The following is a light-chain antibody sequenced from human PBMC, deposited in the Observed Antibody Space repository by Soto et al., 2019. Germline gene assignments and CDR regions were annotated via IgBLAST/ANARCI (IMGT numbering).Light chain of an antibody. CDR2: GAS. CDR3: QQDNNWPPIT. V-gene: IGKV3-15*01. J-gene: IGKJ5*01. CDR1: QSVSSN. Sequence: EIVMTQSPATLSVSPGERATLSCRASQSVSSNFAWYQQKPGQTPRVLIYGASTRATVIPARFSGSGSGTEFTLAISSLQSEDFAVYYYQQDNNWPPITFSQGTRLEIK.